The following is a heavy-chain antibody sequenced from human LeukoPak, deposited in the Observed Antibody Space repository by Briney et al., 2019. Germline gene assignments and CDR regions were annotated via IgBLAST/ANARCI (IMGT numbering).Heavy chain of an antibody. V-gene: IGHV5-10-1*01. D-gene: IGHD6-6*01. CDR1: GYNFTSYW. Sequence: GESLKISCKGSGYNFTSYWISWVRQLPGKGLEWMGRVDPSDSYTTYSPSFQGHVSISSDKSTDTAHLQWSSLKASDTAMYYCARQGFSSASSPDYWGQGTLVTVSS. CDR2: VDPSDSYT. CDR3: ARQGFSSASSPDY. J-gene: IGHJ4*02.